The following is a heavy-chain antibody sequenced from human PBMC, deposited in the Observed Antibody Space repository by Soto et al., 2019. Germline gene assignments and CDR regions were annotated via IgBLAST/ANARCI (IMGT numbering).Heavy chain of an antibody. CDR1: GFTFSSYS. CDR3: VRDPDSLDH. Sequence: EVQLVESGGGLVQPGGSLRLSCAASGFTFSSYSMNWVRQAPGTGLEWVAYISRTSVIYYADSVKGRFTISRDNAKNSLYLQMNSLSVEDTAVYYCVRDPDSLDHWGQGTLVTVSS. J-gene: IGHJ4*02. V-gene: IGHV3-48*01. CDR2: ISRTSVI.